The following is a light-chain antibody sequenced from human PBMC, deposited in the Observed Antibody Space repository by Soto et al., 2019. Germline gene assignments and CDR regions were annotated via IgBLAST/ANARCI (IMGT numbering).Light chain of an antibody. CDR3: QEYDSSPPVN. Sequence: EIVLTQSPGTLSLSPGERATLSCRASQSVSSSYLAWYQQKPGQAPRLLIYGASSRATGIPDRFSGSGSGTDFTLTITRLEPEDFAVYYCQEYDSSPPVNFGQGTRLEIK. J-gene: IGKJ5*01. V-gene: IGKV3-20*01. CDR1: QSVSSSY. CDR2: GAS.